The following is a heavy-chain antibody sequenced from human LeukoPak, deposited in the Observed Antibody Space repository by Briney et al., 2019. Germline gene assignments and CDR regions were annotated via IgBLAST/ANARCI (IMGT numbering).Heavy chain of an antibody. V-gene: IGHV1-69*04. CDR1: GGTFSSYA. J-gene: IGHJ4*02. D-gene: IGHD4-23*01. CDR3: ARDTAPDYGGNSGPYFDY. CDR2: IIPIFGIA. Sequence: GSSVKVSCKASGGTFSSYAISWVRQAPGQGLEWMGRIIPIFGIANYAQKFQGRVTITAAKSTSTAYMELSSLRSEDTAVYYCARDTAPDYGGNSGPYFDYWGQGTLVTVSS.